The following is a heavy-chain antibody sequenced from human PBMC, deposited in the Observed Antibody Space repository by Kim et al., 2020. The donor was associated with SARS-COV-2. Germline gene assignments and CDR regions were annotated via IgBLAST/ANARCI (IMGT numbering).Heavy chain of an antibody. D-gene: IGHD5-12*01. J-gene: IGHJ6*02. Sequence: ASVKVSCKASGYTFTGYYMHWVRQAPGQGLEWMGWINPNSGGTNYAQKFQGRVTMTRDTSISTAYMELSRLRSDDTAVYYCARDLWATIAPDWGFSYYYGMDVWGQGTMVTVSS. CDR1: GYTFTGYY. CDR2: INPNSGGT. V-gene: IGHV1-2*02. CDR3: ARDLWATIAPDWGFSYYYGMDV.